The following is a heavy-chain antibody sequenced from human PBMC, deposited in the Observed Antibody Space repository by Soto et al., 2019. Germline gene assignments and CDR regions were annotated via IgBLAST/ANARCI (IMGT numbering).Heavy chain of an antibody. V-gene: IGHV4-59*08. CDR2: IYYSGST. CDR3: ARRTIAKVYSGYNNWFDP. CDR1: GGSISSYY. D-gene: IGHD5-12*01. J-gene: IGHJ5*02. Sequence: PSETLSLTCTVSGGSISSYYWSWIRQPPGKGLEWIGYIYYSGSTNYNPSLKSRVTISVDTSKNQFSLKLSSVTAADTAVYYCARRTIAKVYSGYNNWFDPWGQGTLVTVSS.